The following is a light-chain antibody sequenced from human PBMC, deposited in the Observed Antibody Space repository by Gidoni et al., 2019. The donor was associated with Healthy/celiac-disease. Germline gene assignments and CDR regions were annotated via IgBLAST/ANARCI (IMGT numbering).Light chain of an antibody. CDR3: QQYGSSHLT. V-gene: IGKV3-20*01. CDR2: GAS. J-gene: IGKJ4*01. CDR1: QRVSSSY. Sequence: EIVLTQSPGTLSLSPGERATLSCRASQRVSSSYLAWYQQKPGQAPRLLIYGASSRATGIPDRFSGSGSGTDFTLTISRLEPEDFAVYYCQQYGSSHLTFGGGTKVEIK.